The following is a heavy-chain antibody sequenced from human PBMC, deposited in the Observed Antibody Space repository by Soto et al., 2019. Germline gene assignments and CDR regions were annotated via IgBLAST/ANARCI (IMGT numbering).Heavy chain of an antibody. CDR3: ARAAVGYRDAFDI. D-gene: IGHD5-12*01. CDR1: GFTFSSYS. V-gene: IGHV3-21*05. CDR2: ISSSSSYI. Sequence: EVQLVESGGGLVQPGGSLRLSCAASGFTFSSYSMNWVRQAPGKGLEWVSYISSSSSYIYYADSVKGRFTISRDNAKNSLYLQMNSLRAEDTAVYYCARAAVGYRDAFDIWGQGTMVTVSS. J-gene: IGHJ3*02.